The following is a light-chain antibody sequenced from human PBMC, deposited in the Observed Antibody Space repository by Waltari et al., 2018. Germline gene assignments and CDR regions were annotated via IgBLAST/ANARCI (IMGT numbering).Light chain of an antibody. CDR3: QAWDRDTTTV. J-gene: IGLJ3*02. CDR1: RLVNKY. Sequence: SYELTQPPSVSVSPGQPVSITCSGDRLVNKYASWYQQKPGRSPVLVIYQHSKRPSGIPERISGSTSGNTATLTISGTQALDEADYYCQAWDRDTTTVFGGGTKLTVL. V-gene: IGLV3-1*01. CDR2: QHS.